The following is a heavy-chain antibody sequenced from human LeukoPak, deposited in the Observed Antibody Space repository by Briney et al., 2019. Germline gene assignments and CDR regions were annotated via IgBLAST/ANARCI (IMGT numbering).Heavy chain of an antibody. CDR1: GFTFSTYG. Sequence: GGSLRLSCAASGFTFSTYGMHWVRQAPGKGLEWVAFIRYDGSNKYYADSVKGRFTISRDNSKNTLYLQMNSLRAEDTAVYYCARDSSGYYQIDYWGQGTLATVPS. CDR2: IRYDGSNK. D-gene: IGHD3-22*01. V-gene: IGHV3-30*02. J-gene: IGHJ4*02. CDR3: ARDSSGYYQIDY.